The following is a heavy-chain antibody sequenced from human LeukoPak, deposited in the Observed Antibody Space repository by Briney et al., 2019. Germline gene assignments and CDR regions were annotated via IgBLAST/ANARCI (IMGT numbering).Heavy chain of an antibody. CDR1: GYSFANYW. CDR2: IYPGDSDT. Sequence: GESLKISCQGSGYSFANYWIAWVRQMPGKGLEWMGIIYPGDSDTTYSPSFQGQVTISADKSISTAYLQWSSLKASDTAMYYRARRSGDSNLDYWGQGTLVTVSS. CDR3: ARRSGDSNLDY. D-gene: IGHD4-17*01. V-gene: IGHV5-51*01. J-gene: IGHJ4*02.